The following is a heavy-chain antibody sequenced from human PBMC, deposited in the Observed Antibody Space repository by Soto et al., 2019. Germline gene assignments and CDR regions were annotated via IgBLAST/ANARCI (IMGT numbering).Heavy chain of an antibody. CDR1: GFTFSSYA. D-gene: IGHD1-26*01. CDR2: ISGSGGHT. CDR3: AKRDSSVGYVMDV. V-gene: IGHV3-23*01. Sequence: PGGSLRLSXAASGFTFSSYAVTWVRQAPGMGLEWVSTISGSGGHTFYADSVKGRFIISRDNSKNTLYLQMDSLRAEDTAVYYCAKRDSSVGYVMDVWGQGTTVTVSS. J-gene: IGHJ6*02.